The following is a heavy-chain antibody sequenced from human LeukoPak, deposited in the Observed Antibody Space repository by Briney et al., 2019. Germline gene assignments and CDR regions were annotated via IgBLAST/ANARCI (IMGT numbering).Heavy chain of an antibody. D-gene: IGHD2-2*03. Sequence: GGSLRLSCAASGFTFSSYGMHWVRQASGKGLEWVAFIRYDGSNKYYADSVKGRFTISRDNSKNTLYLQMNSLRAEDTAVYYCAKDGYCSSTSCQFFDYWGQGTLVTVSS. CDR3: AKDGYCSSTSCQFFDY. V-gene: IGHV3-30*02. CDR1: GFTFSSYG. J-gene: IGHJ4*02. CDR2: IRYDGSNK.